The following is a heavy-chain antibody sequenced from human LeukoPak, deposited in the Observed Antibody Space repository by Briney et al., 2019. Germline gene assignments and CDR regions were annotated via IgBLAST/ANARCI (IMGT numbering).Heavy chain of an antibody. Sequence: PSETLSLTCTVSGGSISSYYWSWNRQPPGKGLEWIGYIYYSGSTNYNPSLKSRVTISVDTSKNQFSLKLSSVTAADTAVYYCARVVPYYYGMDVWGQGTTVTVSS. CDR2: IYYSGST. CDR1: GGSISSYY. D-gene: IGHD2-8*01. V-gene: IGHV4-59*08. J-gene: IGHJ6*02. CDR3: ARVVPYYYGMDV.